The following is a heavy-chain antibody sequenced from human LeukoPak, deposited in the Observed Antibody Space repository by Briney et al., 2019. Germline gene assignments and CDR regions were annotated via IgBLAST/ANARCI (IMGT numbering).Heavy chain of an antibody. J-gene: IGHJ4*02. CDR2: IYNSKSY. CDR3: ARGTSSAWYGFDY. D-gene: IGHD6-19*01. CDR1: GDSISDYY. Sequence: SETLSLTCTVSGDSISDYYWSWIRQSPGQGLEWIGYIYNSKSYSNNPSHRRRGTILLDTSKNQFSLKLSSVTAADTAVYFCARGTSSAWYGFDYWGQGTLVTVCS. V-gene: IGHV4-59*01.